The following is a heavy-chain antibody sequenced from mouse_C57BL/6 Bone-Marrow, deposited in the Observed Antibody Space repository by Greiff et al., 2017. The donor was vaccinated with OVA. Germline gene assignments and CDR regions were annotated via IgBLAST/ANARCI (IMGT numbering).Heavy chain of an antibody. J-gene: IGHJ1*03. D-gene: IGHD1-1*01. CDR3: TRGTTVPRYFDV. CDR1: GYTFTSYW. CDR2: IYPGNSDT. V-gene: IGHV1-5*01. Sequence: EVKLVESGTVLARPGASVKMSCKTSGYTFTSYWMHWVKQRPGQGLEWIGAIYPGNSDTSYNQKFKGKAKLTAVTSASTAYMELSSLTNEDSAVYYCTRGTTVPRYFDVWGTGTTVTVSS.